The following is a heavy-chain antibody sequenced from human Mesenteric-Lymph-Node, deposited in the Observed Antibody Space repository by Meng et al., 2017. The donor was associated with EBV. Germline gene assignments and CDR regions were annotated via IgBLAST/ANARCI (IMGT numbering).Heavy chain of an antibody. V-gene: IGHV4-39*07. J-gene: IGHJ4*02. CDR1: GGSISSSSYY. CDR2: IYYSGST. Sequence: LLQGSGPGLVKPSETLSLTCTVSGGSISSSSYYWGWIRQPPGKGLEWIGSIYYSGSTYYNPSLKSRVTISVDTSKNQFSLKLSSVTAADTAVYYCARVRERGYVSSGSYWGQGTLVTVSS. D-gene: IGHD3-22*01. CDR3: ARVRERGYVSSGSY.